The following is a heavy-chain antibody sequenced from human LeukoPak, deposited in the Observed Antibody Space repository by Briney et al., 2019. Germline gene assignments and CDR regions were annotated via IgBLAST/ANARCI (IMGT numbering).Heavy chain of an antibody. D-gene: IGHD5-18*01. V-gene: IGHV1-69*13. J-gene: IGHJ6*02. CDR2: IIPIFGTA. Sequence: ASVTVSCKASGGTFSSYAISWVRQAPVQGLEWMGGIIPIFGTANYAKKFQGRVTITADESTSTAYMELSSLRSEDTAVYYCARDRGYSYGTHYGMDVWGQGTTVTVYS. CDR1: GGTFSSYA. CDR3: ARDRGYSYGTHYGMDV.